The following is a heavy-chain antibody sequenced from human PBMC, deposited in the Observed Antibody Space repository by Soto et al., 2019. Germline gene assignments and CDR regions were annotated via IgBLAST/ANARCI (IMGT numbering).Heavy chain of an antibody. V-gene: IGHV1-18*01. CDR3: ATTPGYDILTGYYRGEGMDV. Sequence: ASVKGSCKASCYTFTRYGISWVRQDKGQGLEWMGWISAYNGNTNYAQKLQGRVTMTTDTSTSTAYMELRSLRSGDTAVYYCATTPGYDILTGYYRGEGMDVWGQGTTVTVSS. J-gene: IGHJ6*02. D-gene: IGHD3-9*01. CDR2: ISAYNGNT. CDR1: CYTFTRYG.